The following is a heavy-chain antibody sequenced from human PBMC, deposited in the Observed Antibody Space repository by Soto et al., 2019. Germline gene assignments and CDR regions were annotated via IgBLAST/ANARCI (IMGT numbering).Heavy chain of an antibody. D-gene: IGHD3-10*01. CDR2: ISGSGGST. Sequence: VQLLESGGGLVQPGGSLRLSCAASGFTFSSYAMSWVRQAPGKGLEWVSAISGSGGSTYYADSVKGRFTIPRDNSKNTLFQQMNSLRAEDTAVYYCAKEDDGSGSYFRNALDYWGQGTLVTVSS. CDR3: AKEDDGSGSYFRNALDY. V-gene: IGHV3-23*01. CDR1: GFTFSSYA. J-gene: IGHJ4*02.